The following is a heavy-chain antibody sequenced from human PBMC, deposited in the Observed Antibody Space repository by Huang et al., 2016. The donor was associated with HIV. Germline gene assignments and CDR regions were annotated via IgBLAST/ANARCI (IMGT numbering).Heavy chain of an antibody. CDR3: ARPKMTATPSDSSWSYFDF. V-gene: IGHV4-34*01. J-gene: IGHJ4*02. CDR1: ACSFSDYF. D-gene: IGHD3-10*01. CDR2: VKQRGSA. Sequence: QVRLEQWGPNLLKPSDTLSLKCAVYACSFSDYFWTWIRQSPVKGLEWIGEVKQRGSATHNPSLRSRVSMSVDSSKNQFYLNLTSVTAADTAVYFCARPKMTATPSDSSWSYFDFWGRGTPVTVSS.